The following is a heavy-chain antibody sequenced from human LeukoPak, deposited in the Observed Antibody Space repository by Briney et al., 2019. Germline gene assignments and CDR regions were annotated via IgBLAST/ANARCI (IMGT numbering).Heavy chain of an antibody. CDR3: ARETSYYDFWSGYHI. CDR2: ISYDGSNK. J-gene: IGHJ3*02. CDR1: GFTFSSYA. V-gene: IGHV3-30-3*01. D-gene: IGHD3-3*01. Sequence: PGRSLRLSCAASGFTFSSYAMHWVRQAPGKGLEWVAVISYDGSNKYYADSVKGRFTTSRDNSKNTLYLQMNSLRAEDTAVYYCARETSYYDFWSGYHIWGQGTMVTVSS.